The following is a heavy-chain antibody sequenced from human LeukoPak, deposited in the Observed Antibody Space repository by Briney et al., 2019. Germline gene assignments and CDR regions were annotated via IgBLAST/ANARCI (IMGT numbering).Heavy chain of an antibody. CDR2: ISYDGSNK. CDR1: GFTFSSYG. J-gene: IGHJ1*01. CDR3: ARVRYSGYDFQPSAEYFHH. D-gene: IGHD5-12*01. V-gene: IGHV3-30*03. Sequence: GGSLRLSCAASGFTFSSYGMHWVRQAPGKGLEWVAVISYDGSNKYYADSVKGRFTISRDNSENTLYLQMNSLRAEDTAVYYCARVRYSGYDFQPSAEYFHHWGQGTLVTVSS.